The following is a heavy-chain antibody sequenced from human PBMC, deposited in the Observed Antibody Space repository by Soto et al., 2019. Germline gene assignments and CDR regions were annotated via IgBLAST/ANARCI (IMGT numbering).Heavy chain of an antibody. Sequence: HPGGSLRLSCAASGFTFSSYTMNWVRQAPGKGLEWVSVISGSGGSTYYADSVKGRFTISRDNSKNTLYLQMNSLRAEDTAVYYCASGSSWAFDYWGQGTLVTV. V-gene: IGHV3-23*01. J-gene: IGHJ4*02. CDR3: ASGSSWAFDY. CDR1: GFTFSSYT. D-gene: IGHD6-13*01. CDR2: ISGSGGST.